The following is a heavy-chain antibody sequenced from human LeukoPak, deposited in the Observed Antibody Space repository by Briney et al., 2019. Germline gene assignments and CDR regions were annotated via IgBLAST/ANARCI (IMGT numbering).Heavy chain of an antibody. CDR2: ISSSSSYI. CDR1: GFTFSSYS. CDR3: ARGIVGATAIYYYYYMDV. V-gene: IGHV3-21*01. Sequence: GGSLRLSCAASGFTFSSYSMNWVRQAPGKGLEWVSSISSSSSYIYYADSVKGRFTISRDSAKNSLYLQMNSLRAEDTAVYYCARGIVGATAIYYYYYMDVWGKGTTVTVSS. D-gene: IGHD1-26*01. J-gene: IGHJ6*03.